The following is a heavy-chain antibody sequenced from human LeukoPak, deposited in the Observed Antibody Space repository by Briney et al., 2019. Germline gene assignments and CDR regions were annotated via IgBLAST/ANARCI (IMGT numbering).Heavy chain of an antibody. CDR1: GFTFSSYS. Sequence: GGSLRLSCAASGFTFSSYSMNWVRQAPGKGREGVSYISSSSSTIYYADSVKGRFTISRDNSKNALYLQMNSLRAEDTAVYYCARGRHIVVVTASDYWGQGTLVTVSS. D-gene: IGHD2-21*02. J-gene: IGHJ4*02. CDR3: ARGRHIVVVTASDY. V-gene: IGHV3-48*01. CDR2: ISSSSSTI.